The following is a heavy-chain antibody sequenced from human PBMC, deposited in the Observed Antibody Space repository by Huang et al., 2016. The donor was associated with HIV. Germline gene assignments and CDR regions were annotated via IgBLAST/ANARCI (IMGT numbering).Heavy chain of an antibody. J-gene: IGHJ6*03. CDR3: AGAAAGTSYYYYYMDV. Sequence: QVQLQQWGAGLLKPSETLSLTCAVYGGSFSGYYWSWIRQPPGKGLEWIGEINHSGSTNYNPSLKSRVTISVDTSKNQCSLKLSSVTAADTAVYYCAGAAAGTSYYYYYMDVWGKGTTVTVSS. D-gene: IGHD6-13*01. CDR1: GGSFSGYY. CDR2: INHSGST. V-gene: IGHV4-34*01.